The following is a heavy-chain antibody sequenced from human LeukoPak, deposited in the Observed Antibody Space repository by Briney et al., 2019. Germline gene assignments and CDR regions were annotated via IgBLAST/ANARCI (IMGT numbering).Heavy chain of an antibody. CDR2: ISGTRNFI. CDR3: ARVINGYIDY. V-gene: IGHV3-21*06. CDR1: GFTFSRYT. J-gene: IGHJ4*02. Sequence: GGSLRLSCAASGFTFSRYTIHWARQTTGRGLEWVSSISGTRNFIFYAESLKGRFTISRDNANNSVYLQMDTLRAEDTAVYYCARVINGYIDYWGQGTLVTVSS. D-gene: IGHD2-8*01.